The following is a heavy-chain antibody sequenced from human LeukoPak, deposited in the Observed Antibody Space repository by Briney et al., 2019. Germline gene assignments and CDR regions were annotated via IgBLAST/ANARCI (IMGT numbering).Heavy chain of an antibody. D-gene: IGHD1-26*01. CDR1: GYTFTSYG. CDR2: ISAYNGNT. CDR3: ARDLGIVGATYTSWFDP. V-gene: IGHV1-18*01. Sequence: GASVKVSCKASGYTFTSYGISWVRQAPGQGLEWMGWISAYNGNTNYAQKLQGRVTMTTDTSTSTAYMELRSLRSDDTAVYYCARDLGIVGATYTSWFDPWGQGTLVTVSS. J-gene: IGHJ5*02.